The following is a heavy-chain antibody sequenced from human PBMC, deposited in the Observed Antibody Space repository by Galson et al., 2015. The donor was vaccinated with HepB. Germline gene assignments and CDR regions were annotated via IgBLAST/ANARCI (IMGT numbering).Heavy chain of an antibody. V-gene: IGHV1-46*03. D-gene: IGHD4-11*01. CDR2: VNPSSGST. J-gene: IGHJ4*02. CDR1: IYTTYY. CDR3: VREVVGANSKSFEY. Sequence: SVKVSCKASIYTTYYMHWVRQAPGQGLEWMGGVNPSSGSTRYAQKLQGRVTMTRDTSTSTVYMELSNLRSEDTAVYYCVREVVGANSKSFEYWGQGTLVTVSA.